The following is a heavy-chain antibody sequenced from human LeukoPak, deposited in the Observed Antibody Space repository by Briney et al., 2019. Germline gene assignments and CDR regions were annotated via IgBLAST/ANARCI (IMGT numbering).Heavy chain of an antibody. CDR1: GYTFTSYD. CDR2: MSPNSGDT. J-gene: IGHJ4*02. CDR3: ASNPPNTGDFYY. V-gene: IGHV1-8*01. Sequence: ASVKVSSKASGYTFTSYDINWMRQAPGQGLEWMGWMSPNSGDTGYAQKFQGRVSMTRDIFKSTAYMELSSLRSEDTAIYYCASNPPNTGDFYYWGLGTLVTVSS. D-gene: IGHD1-1*01.